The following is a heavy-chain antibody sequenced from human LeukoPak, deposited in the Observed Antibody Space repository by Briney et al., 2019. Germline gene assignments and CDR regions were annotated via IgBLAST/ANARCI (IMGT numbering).Heavy chain of an antibody. D-gene: IGHD3-10*01. J-gene: IGHJ4*02. CDR2: IYHSGST. CDR1: GGSISSGGYY. V-gene: IGHV4-61*08. CDR3: AREPELLWFGELFKGPPYFDY. Sequence: PSETLSLTCTVSGGSISSGGYYWSWIRQPPGKGLEWIGYIYHSGSTNYNPSLKSRVTMSVDTSKNQFSLKLSSVTAADTAVYYCAREPELLWFGELFKGPPYFDYWGQGTLVTVSS.